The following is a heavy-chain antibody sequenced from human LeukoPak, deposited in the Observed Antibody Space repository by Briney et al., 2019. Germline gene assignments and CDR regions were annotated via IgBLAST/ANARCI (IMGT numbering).Heavy chain of an antibody. V-gene: IGHV4-59*01. Sequence: NSAETLSLTCTVAGGSITSNYWSWVRQPPGKGLEWIGYIYYSGSTNYNPSLKSRVTISVDTSKNQFSLKLSSVTAADTAVYYCARVYGGKVGAFDIWGQGTMVTVSS. CDR1: GGSITSNY. J-gene: IGHJ3*02. D-gene: IGHD4-23*01. CDR2: IYYSGST. CDR3: ARVYGGKVGAFDI.